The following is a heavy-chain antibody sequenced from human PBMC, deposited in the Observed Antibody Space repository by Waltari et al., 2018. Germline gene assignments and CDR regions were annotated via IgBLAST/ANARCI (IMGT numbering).Heavy chain of an antibody. V-gene: IGHV4-38-2*01. Sequence: QVQLQESGPGLVKPSETLSLTCAVSGYSISSGYYWGWIRQPPGKGLEWIGSIYHSGSTYYNPSLKRRVTISVDTSKNQFSLKLSSVTAADTAVYYCARQDGDYAGGYYYYGMDVWGQGTTVTVSS. D-gene: IGHD4-17*01. J-gene: IGHJ6*02. CDR3: ARQDGDYAGGYYYYGMDV. CDR1: GYSISSGYY. CDR2: IYHSGST.